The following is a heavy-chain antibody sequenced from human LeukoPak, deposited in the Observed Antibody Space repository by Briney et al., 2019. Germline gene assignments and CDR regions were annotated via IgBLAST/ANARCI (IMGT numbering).Heavy chain of an antibody. V-gene: IGHV3-23*01. J-gene: IGHJ5*02. CDR2: ISDTGRRT. D-gene: IGHD2-8*01. CDR1: GFTFNDYA. Sequence: GGSLRLSCAASGFTFNDYAMSWVRQAAGKGLEWVAGISDTGRRTYYADSVKGRFTISRDNAKNSLYLQMNSLRAEDTAVYYCARDLKDIVLMVYAIPDWFDPWGQGTLVTVSS. CDR3: ARDLKDIVLMVYAIPDWFDP.